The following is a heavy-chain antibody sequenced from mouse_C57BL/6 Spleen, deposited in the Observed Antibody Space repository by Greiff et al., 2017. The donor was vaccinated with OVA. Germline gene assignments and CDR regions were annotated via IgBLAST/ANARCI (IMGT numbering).Heavy chain of an antibody. CDR2: IYPGSGHT. Sequence: VQLQQSGAELVRPGASVKLSCKASGYTFTDYYINWVKQRPGQGLEWIARIYPGSGHTYYNEKFKGKATLPAEKSSSTAYMQLSSLTSADAGVSFCARWGSHAMDDWGQGTSVTVSS. CDR3: ARWGSHAMDD. CDR1: GYTFTDYY. J-gene: IGHJ4*01. V-gene: IGHV1-76*01.